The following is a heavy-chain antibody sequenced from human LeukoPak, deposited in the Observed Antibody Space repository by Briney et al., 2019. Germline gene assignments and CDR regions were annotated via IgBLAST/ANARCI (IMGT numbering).Heavy chain of an antibody. D-gene: IGHD2-2*01. Sequence: PSETLSLTCTVSGGSISSYYWSWIRQPPGKGLEWIGYIYYSGSTNYNPSLKSRVTISVDTSKNQFSLKLSSVTAADTALYYCARDFGYCSSTSCYTAFDIWGQGTMVTVSS. V-gene: IGHV4-59*12. CDR3: ARDFGYCSSTSCYTAFDI. CDR1: GGSISSYY. CDR2: IYYSGST. J-gene: IGHJ3*02.